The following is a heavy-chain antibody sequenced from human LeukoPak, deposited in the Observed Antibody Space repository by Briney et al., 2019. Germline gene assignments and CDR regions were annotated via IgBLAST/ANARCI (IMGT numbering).Heavy chain of an antibody. CDR1: GGSFSGYY. J-gene: IGHJ4*02. V-gene: IGHV4-34*01. CDR2: INHSGST. Sequence: PSETLSLTCAVYGGSFSGYYWSWIRQPPGKGLEWIGEINHSGSTNYNPSLKSRVTISVDTSKNQFSLKLSSVTAADTAVYYCARSGAMAIDFDYWGQGTLVTVSS. D-gene: IGHD1-26*01. CDR3: ARSGAMAIDFDY.